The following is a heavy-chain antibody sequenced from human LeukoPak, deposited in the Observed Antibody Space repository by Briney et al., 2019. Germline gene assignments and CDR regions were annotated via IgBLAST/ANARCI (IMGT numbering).Heavy chain of an antibody. D-gene: IGHD1-26*01. CDR3: AAGGEGTYSSDY. V-gene: IGHV3-15*01. J-gene: IGHJ4*02. CDR2: PKSAAGGETT. Sequence: PGGSLRLSCSASGFNFSDVWMSWVRQAPGKGLEWVGRPKSAAGGETTDIAAPGQGRFTISRDDSKNTLSLQMNSLEIEDTAVYYCAAGGEGTYSSDYWGQGTLVTVSS. CDR1: GFNFSDVW.